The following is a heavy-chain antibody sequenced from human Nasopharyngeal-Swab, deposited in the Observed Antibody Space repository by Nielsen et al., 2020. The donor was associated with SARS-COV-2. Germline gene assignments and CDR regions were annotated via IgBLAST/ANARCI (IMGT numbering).Heavy chain of an antibody. CDR3: ATGIWSGYYYGMDV. V-gene: IGHV1-24*01. CDR2: FDPEDGET. D-gene: IGHD3-3*01. Sequence: ASVKVSCKVSGYTLTEFSMHWVRQAPGKGLEWMGGFDPEDGETIYAQKFQGRVTMTEDTSTDTAYMELSSLRSEDTAVYYCATGIWSGYYYGMDVWGQGTTVTVSS. CDR1: GYTLTEFS. J-gene: IGHJ6*02.